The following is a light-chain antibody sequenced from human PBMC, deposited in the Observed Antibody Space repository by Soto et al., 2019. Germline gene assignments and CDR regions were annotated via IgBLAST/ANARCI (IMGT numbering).Light chain of an antibody. CDR2: DAS. J-gene: IGKJ4*01. Sequence: EIVLTQSPATLSLSPGERATLSCRASQSVSSYLAWYQQKPGQAPRLLIYDASNRATGSPARFSGSGSGTDFNLTICSLEPEDFAVYYGQQRSNWPPLTFGGGTKVEIK. CDR1: QSVSSY. CDR3: QQRSNWPPLT. V-gene: IGKV3-11*01.